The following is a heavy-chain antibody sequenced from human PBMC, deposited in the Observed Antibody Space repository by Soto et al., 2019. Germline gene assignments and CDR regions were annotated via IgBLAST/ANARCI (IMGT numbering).Heavy chain of an antibody. D-gene: IGHD2-15*01. J-gene: IGHJ5*01. CDR1: GDSISTVDYF. CDR3: ARGRYCLTGRCFPNWFDS. V-gene: IGHV4-30-4*01. CDR2: IYKSATT. Sequence: QVQLLESGPGLVKLSQTLSLTCSVSGDSISTVDYFWAWIRQPPGQALEYIGYIYKSATTYYNPSFESRVAISLDTSKSQFSLNVTSVTAADTAVYFCARGRYCLTGRCFPNWFDSWGQGTLVTVSS.